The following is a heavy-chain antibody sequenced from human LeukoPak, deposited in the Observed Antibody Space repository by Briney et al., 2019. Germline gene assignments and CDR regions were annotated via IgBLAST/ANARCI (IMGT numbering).Heavy chain of an antibody. J-gene: IGHJ4*02. Sequence: SGPTLGNPTQTLTLTCTFSGFSLSTSGMCVSWIRQPPGKALEWLALIRWDDNKYYSTSLKTRLTISKDTSKNQVVLTMTNMDPVDTATYYCARMMYDDFVDYFDYWGQGTLVTVSS. CDR3: ARMMYDDFVDYFDY. D-gene: IGHD4-17*01. CDR2: IRWDDNK. CDR1: GFSLSTSGMC. V-gene: IGHV2-70*01.